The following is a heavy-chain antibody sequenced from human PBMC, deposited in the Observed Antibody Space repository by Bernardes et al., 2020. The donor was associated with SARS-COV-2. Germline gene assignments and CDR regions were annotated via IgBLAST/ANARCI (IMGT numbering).Heavy chain of an antibody. CDR3: ARDGPNAYSYGTPLYLDY. Sequence: ASVKVSCKGPGYNLTSYGISWVRQAPGQGLEWMGWIRAYNGNTNHAQKRQDRVTLTTDTSTRTAYMELRSLRSDDTAVYYCARDGPNAYSYGTPLYLDYWCQGSLVTVSS. CDR1: GYNLTSYG. CDR2: IRAYNGNT. J-gene: IGHJ4*02. D-gene: IGHD5-18*01. V-gene: IGHV1-18*01.